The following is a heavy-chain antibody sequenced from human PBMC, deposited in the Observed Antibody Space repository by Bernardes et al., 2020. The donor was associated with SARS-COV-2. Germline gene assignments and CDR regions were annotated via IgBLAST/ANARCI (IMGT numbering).Heavy chain of an antibody. CDR3: ARGRGAAAGPFDF. V-gene: IGHV3-66*02. Sequence: GGSLRLSCAASGFTVSSNYMSWVRQAPGKGLEWVSVIYSGGSTYYADSVKGRFTISRDNSKNTLYLQMNSLRTEDTAVYNCARGRGAAAGPFDFWGQGTLVTVSS. J-gene: IGHJ4*02. D-gene: IGHD6-13*01. CDR2: IYSGGST. CDR1: GFTVSSNY.